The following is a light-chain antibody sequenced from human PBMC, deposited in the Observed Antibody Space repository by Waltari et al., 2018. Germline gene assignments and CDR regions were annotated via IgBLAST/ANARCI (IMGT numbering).Light chain of an antibody. J-gene: IGKJ4*01. V-gene: IGKV2-28*01. CDR3: MQALQTPLT. Sequence: EIVLPHSPLSLPVTPGEPASISCRSRQSLLYSNGYNYLDWYLQKPGQSPQLLIYLGSNRASGVPDRFSGSGSGTDFTLKITRVEAEDVGVYYCMQALQTPLTFGGGTKVEIK. CDR2: LGS. CDR1: QSLLYSNGYNY.